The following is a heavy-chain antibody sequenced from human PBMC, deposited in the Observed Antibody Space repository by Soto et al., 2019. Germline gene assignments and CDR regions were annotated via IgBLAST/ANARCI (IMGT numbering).Heavy chain of an antibody. Sequence: PSETLSLTCTVSGGSISSGDYYWSWIRQPPGKGLEWIGYIYYSGTTNYNPSLKSRVTISVDTSKNQFSLKLSSVTAADTAVYYCASGYSSGWPHYYYYGMDVWGQGTTVTVSS. D-gene: IGHD6-19*01. CDR3: ASGYSSGWPHYYYYGMDV. J-gene: IGHJ6*02. CDR2: IYYSGTT. V-gene: IGHV4-61*08. CDR1: GGSISSGDYY.